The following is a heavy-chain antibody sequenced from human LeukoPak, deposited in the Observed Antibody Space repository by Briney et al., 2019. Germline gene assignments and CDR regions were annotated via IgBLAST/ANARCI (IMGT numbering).Heavy chain of an antibody. V-gene: IGHV3-30-3*01. CDR1: GFIFSSYA. J-gene: IGHJ4*02. D-gene: IGHD2-21*02. Sequence: GRSLRLSCAASGFIFSSYAMHWVRQAPGKGLEWVAVISYDGSNKYYADSVKGRFTISRDNSKNTLYLQMNSLRAEDTAVYYCAREVAHCGGDCYSHFDYWGQGTLVTVSS. CDR3: AREVAHCGGDCYSHFDY. CDR2: ISYDGSNK.